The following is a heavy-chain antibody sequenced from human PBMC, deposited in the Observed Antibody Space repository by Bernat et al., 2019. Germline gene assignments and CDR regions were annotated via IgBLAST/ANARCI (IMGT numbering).Heavy chain of an antibody. CDR1: GLSFSTYS. D-gene: IGHD6-19*01. CDR2: ISSGSNYI. J-gene: IGHJ4*02. Sequence: EVQLVESGGGLVKPGGSLRLSCVVSGLSFSTYSMNWVRQAPGKGLEWISYISSGSNYIYYADSVKGRFTISRDNAKNSVYLQMNSLRAEDTAVYYCVREVAVAGTGLDYWGQGTLVTVSS. V-gene: IGHV3-21*01. CDR3: VREVAVAGTGLDY.